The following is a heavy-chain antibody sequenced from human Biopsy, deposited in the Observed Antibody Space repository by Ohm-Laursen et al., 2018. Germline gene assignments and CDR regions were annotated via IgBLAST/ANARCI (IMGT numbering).Heavy chain of an antibody. CDR3: VREPKTGIAEAWYFDL. D-gene: IGHD3-9*01. CDR1: GASVKTSGYF. CDR2: ISYNERT. V-gene: IGHV4-31*03. Sequence: SQTLSLTCRVSGASVKTSGYFWAWIRQRPGKGLEWIGYISYNERTHYNPSLTSRLAISFDTSNNRISLQLRSVSVADTAVYYCVREPKTGIAEAWYFDLWGRGSPVTVPS. J-gene: IGHJ2*01.